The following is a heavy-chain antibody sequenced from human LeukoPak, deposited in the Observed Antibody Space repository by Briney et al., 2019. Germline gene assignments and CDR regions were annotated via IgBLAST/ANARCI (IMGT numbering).Heavy chain of an antibody. V-gene: IGHV4-59*08. D-gene: IGHD3-16*01. J-gene: IGHJ4*02. Sequence: SETLSLTCTVSGGSISSYYWSWIRQPPGRGLEWIGYIYYSGSTNYNPPLKSRVTISVDTSKNQFSLKLSSVTAADTAVYYCARHLRGEGFDYWGQGTLVTVSS. CDR3: ARHLRGEGFDY. CDR2: IYYSGST. CDR1: GGSISSYY.